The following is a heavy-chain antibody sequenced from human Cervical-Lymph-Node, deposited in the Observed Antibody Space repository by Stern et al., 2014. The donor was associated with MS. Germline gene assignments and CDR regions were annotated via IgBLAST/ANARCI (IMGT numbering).Heavy chain of an antibody. CDR1: GFSDYY. J-gene: IGHJ4*02. CDR3: ARDCKLRYFDWLSPYFDY. V-gene: IGHV3-11*01. D-gene: IGHD3-9*01. CDR2: ISSSGSTI. Sequence: VQLGESGGGLVKPGGSLRLSCAASGFSDYYMSWIRQAPGKGLEWVSYISSSGSTIYYADSVKGRFTISRDNAKNSLYLQMNSLRAEDTAVYYCARDCKLRYFDWLSPYFDYWGQGTLVTVSS.